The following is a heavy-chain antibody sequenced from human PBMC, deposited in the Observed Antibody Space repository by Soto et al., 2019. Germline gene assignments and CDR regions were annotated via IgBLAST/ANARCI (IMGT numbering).Heavy chain of an antibody. J-gene: IGHJ6*02. CDR3: ARGPFRPSAMDV. D-gene: IGHD3-10*01. Sequence: QVHLMQSGAEIKKPGSSVKVSCKTSGDNFKKNVFTWVRQAPGQGLEWMGGTIPALGKTHYIQKFQGRVTITVDETTRTVYMEVRNLTSEDTAIYYCARGPFRPSAMDVWGRGTTVTVSS. CDR1: GDNFKKNV. V-gene: IGHV1-69*01. CDR2: TIPALGKT.